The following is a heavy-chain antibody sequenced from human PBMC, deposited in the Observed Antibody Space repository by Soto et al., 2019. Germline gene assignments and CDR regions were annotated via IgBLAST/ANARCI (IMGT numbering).Heavy chain of an antibody. D-gene: IGHD3-22*01. CDR1: GGSISSSSYY. J-gene: IGHJ4*02. CDR2: IYYSGST. Sequence: PSETLSLTCTVSGGSISSSSYYWGWIRQPPGKGLEWIGSIYYSGSTYYNPSLKSRVTISVDTSKNQFSLKLSSVTAADTAVYYCARHLTYYYDSSGYSVDYWGQGTLVTAPQ. V-gene: IGHV4-39*01. CDR3: ARHLTYYYDSSGYSVDY.